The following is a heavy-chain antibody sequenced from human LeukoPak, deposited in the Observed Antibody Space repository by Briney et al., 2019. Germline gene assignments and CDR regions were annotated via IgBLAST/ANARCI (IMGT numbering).Heavy chain of an antibody. CDR1: GGSIISYY. J-gene: IGHJ4*02. CDR2: IYYSGST. V-gene: IGHV4-59*01. Sequence: SETLSLTCTVSGGSIISYYWSWIRQPPGKGLEWIGYIYYSGSTNYNPSLKSRVTISVDTSKNQFSLKLSSVTAADTAVYYCATLDYGDYVLDYWGQGTLVTVSS. CDR3: ATLDYGDYVLDY. D-gene: IGHD4-17*01.